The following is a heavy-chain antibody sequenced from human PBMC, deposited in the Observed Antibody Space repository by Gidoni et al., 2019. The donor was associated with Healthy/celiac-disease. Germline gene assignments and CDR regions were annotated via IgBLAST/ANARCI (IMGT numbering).Heavy chain of an antibody. V-gene: IGHV3-23*01. CDR3: ANGSVVPAATYSWFDP. J-gene: IGHJ5*02. CDR1: VLTLRNYA. Sequence: EVQLLESGGGLVQPGVSLRLSCAASVLTLRNYAMCWVRLAPGRGLELVSTISGSGGSTYYAYPGKGRFTVARDNSKNTLYLKMNSLRAEDTAVYYCANGSVVPAATYSWFDPWGQGTLVTVSS. CDR2: ISGSGGST. D-gene: IGHD2-2*01.